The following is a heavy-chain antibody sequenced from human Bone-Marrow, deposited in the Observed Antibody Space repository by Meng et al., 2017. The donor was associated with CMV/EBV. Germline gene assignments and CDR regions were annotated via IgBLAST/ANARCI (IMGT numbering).Heavy chain of an antibody. CDR2: ISYDGSNK. Sequence: GGPLRLSCAASGFTFSSYAMHWVRQAPGKGLEWVAVISYDGSNKSYADSVKGRFTISRDNSKNTLYLQMNSLRAEDTAVYYCAKDSSGMDVWGQGTTVTVSS. D-gene: IGHD2-2*01. J-gene: IGHJ6*02. CDR1: GFTFSSYA. CDR3: AKDSSGMDV. V-gene: IGHV3-30-3*01.